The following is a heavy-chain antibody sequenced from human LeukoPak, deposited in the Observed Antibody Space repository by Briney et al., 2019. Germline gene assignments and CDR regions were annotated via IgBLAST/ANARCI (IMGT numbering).Heavy chain of an antibody. CDR1: GFTFSSYA. Sequence: GGSLRLSCAASGFTFSSYAMSWVRLAPGKGLEWVSAISGSGGSTYFADSVKGRFTISRDNSKNTLYLQMNSLRAEDTAVYYCAKDGDYDSSGGFDYWGQGTLVTVSS. J-gene: IGHJ4*02. CDR2: ISGSGGST. CDR3: AKDGDYDSSGGFDY. V-gene: IGHV3-23*01. D-gene: IGHD3-22*01.